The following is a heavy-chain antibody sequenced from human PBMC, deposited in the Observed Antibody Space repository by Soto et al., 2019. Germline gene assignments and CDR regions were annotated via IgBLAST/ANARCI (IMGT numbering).Heavy chain of an antibody. Sequence: GGSLRLSCVASGITFDEYTMHWVRQAPGKGLEWVSLITWDGGSTSYADSVKGRFTISRDNRKNSLYLQMNSVTSEDTALYYCVKEGLYYRFFDYWGQGTLVTVSS. CDR1: GITFDEYT. J-gene: IGHJ4*01. V-gene: IGHV3-43*01. D-gene: IGHD3-10*01. CDR2: ITWDGGST. CDR3: VKEGLYYRFFDY.